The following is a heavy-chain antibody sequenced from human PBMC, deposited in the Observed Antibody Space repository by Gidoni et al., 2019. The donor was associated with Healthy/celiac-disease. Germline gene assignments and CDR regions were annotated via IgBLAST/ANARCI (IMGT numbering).Heavy chain of an antibody. CDR1: GGSVSSGSYY. D-gene: IGHD3-16*01. J-gene: IGHJ4*02. Sequence: QVQLQESGPGLVKPSETLSLTCTVSGGSVSSGSYYWSWIRQPPGKGLEWIGYIYYSGSTNYNTSLKSRVTISVDTSKNQFSLKLSSVTAADTAVYYCARDRRGPFDYWGQGTLVTVSS. V-gene: IGHV4-61*01. CDR3: ARDRRGPFDY. CDR2: IYYSGST.